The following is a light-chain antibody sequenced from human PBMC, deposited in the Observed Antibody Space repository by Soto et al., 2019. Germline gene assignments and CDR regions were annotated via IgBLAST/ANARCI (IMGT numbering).Light chain of an antibody. CDR2: YSY. CDR3: KQYAYWPET. CDR1: QSVRTN. V-gene: IGKV3D-15*01. J-gene: IGKJ1*01. Sequence: EVMMTQFPDTVSVTPGETVTLSCGASQSVRTNLAWYQQRPGQAPRLLIHYSYTRATDVPARFSGSGSGTNFTLAIRSLQSEDFAVYFCKQYAYWPETFGQGTKVDIK.